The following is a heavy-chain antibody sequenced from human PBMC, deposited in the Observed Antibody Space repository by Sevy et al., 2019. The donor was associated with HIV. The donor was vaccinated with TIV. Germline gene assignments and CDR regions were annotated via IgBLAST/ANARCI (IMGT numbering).Heavy chain of an antibody. Sequence: ASVKVSCKASGYTFTSYGISWVRQAPGQGLEWMGRISGYNGNTNYAQKLQGRVTMTTDTSTNTAYMELRSLRSDDTAVYYCARAQYDILTGSEKECFDCWGQGTLVTVSS. J-gene: IGHJ4*02. V-gene: IGHV1-18*01. CDR2: ISGYNGNT. CDR1: GYTFTSYG. D-gene: IGHD3-9*01. CDR3: ARAQYDILTGSEKECFDC.